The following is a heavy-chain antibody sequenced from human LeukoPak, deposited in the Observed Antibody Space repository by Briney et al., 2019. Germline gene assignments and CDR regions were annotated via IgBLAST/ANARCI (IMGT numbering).Heavy chain of an antibody. CDR1: GYSFTDFW. D-gene: IGHD2-15*01. CDR3: ARGGYSSDWYYYFDP. V-gene: IGHV5-10-1*01. Sequence: GESLKISCKASGYSFTDFWISWVRQMPGRGLEWMGRIDPEDSYTNYNPSFEGHVTISADESINTAYLQLRSLKASDTAMYYCARGGYSSDWYYYFDPWGQGTLVTVSS. CDR2: IDPEDSYT. J-gene: IGHJ5*02.